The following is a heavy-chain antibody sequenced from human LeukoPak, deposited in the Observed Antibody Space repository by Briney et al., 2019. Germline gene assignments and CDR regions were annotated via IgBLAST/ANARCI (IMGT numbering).Heavy chain of an antibody. CDR2: ISYDGSNK. Sequence: GGSLRLSCAASGFTFSSYAMHWVRQAPGKGLEWVAVISYDGSNKYYADSVKGRFTISRDNSKNTLYLQMNSLRAEDTAVYYCARAPSSCSGTNCYRYFDYWGQGTLVTVSS. CDR1: GFTFSSYA. CDR3: ARAPSSCSGTNCYRYFDY. V-gene: IGHV3-30-3*01. J-gene: IGHJ4*02. D-gene: IGHD2-2*01.